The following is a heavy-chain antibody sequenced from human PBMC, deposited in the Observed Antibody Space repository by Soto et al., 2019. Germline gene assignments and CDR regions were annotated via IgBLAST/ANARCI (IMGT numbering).Heavy chain of an antibody. CDR3: ARDRVRGVIITPEYYYYGMDV. V-gene: IGHV4-4*02. J-gene: IGHJ6*02. Sequence: SETLSLTCAVSGGSISSSNWWSWVRQPPGKGLEWIGEFFYSGSTYYNPSLKSRVTISVDTSKNQFSLKLSSVTAADTAVYYCARDRVRGVIITPEYYYYGMDVWGQGTTVTVSS. CDR2: FFYSGST. D-gene: IGHD3-10*01. CDR1: GGSISSSNW.